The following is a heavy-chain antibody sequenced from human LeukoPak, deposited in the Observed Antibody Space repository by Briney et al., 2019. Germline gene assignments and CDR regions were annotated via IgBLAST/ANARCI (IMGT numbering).Heavy chain of an antibody. V-gene: IGHV3-23*01. CDR2: ISGSGGST. Sequence: AGGSLRLSCAASGFTFSSYAMHWVRQAPGKGLEWVSAISGSGGSTYYADSVKGRFTISRDNSKNTLYLQMNSLRAEDTAVYYCARAPAAIYYYYGMDVWGQGTTVTVSS. CDR3: ARAPAAIYYYYGMDV. D-gene: IGHD2-2*01. J-gene: IGHJ6*02. CDR1: GFTFSSYA.